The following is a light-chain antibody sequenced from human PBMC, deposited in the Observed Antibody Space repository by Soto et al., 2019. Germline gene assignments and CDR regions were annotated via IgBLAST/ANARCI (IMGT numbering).Light chain of an antibody. Sequence: EIVLTQFPATLSVSPGETVTLSCRASQSVSSYLAWYQQKPGQAPRLLIYGASKKAGGVPDRFGGSGSGTEFTLTISSLQSEDSAVYYCQQYDNWPPRLTFGGGIKVEIK. V-gene: IGKV3D-15*01. CDR1: QSVSSY. CDR3: QQYDNWPPRLT. CDR2: GAS. J-gene: IGKJ4*01.